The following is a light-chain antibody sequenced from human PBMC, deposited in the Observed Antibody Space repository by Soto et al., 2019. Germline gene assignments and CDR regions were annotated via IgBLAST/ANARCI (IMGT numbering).Light chain of an antibody. Sequence: QSALTQPSSASGSPGQSVTISCTGTSSDVGGYNYVSWYQQHPGKAPKLMIYEVSKRPSGVPDRFSGSKSGNTASLTVSGLQAEDEADYYCSSYAGSNNFPYVFGTGTKLTVL. CDR3: SSYAGSNNFPYV. J-gene: IGLJ1*01. V-gene: IGLV2-8*01. CDR1: SSDVGGYNY. CDR2: EVS.